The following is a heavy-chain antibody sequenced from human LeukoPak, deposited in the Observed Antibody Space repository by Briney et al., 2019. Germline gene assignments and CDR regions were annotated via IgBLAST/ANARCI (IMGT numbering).Heavy chain of an antibody. CDR2: ISSSGSTI. J-gene: IGHJ6*03. CDR1: GFTFSSRDW. Sequence: GGSLRLSCVASGFTFSSRDWMTWVRQAPGKGLEWVSYISSSGSTIYYADSVKGRFTISRDNAKNSLYLQMNSLRAEDTAVYYCARGGSSGYYYYFSMDVWGKGTTVTISS. D-gene: IGHD3-22*01. V-gene: IGHV3-48*03. CDR3: ARGGSSGYYYYFSMDV.